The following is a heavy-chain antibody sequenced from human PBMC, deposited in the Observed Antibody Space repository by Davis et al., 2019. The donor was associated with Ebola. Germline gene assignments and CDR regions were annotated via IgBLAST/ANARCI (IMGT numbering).Heavy chain of an antibody. CDR3: ARSLLIPVTPLAY. V-gene: IGHV1-46*01. D-gene: IGHD4-17*01. Sequence: ASVKVSCKVSGYTFSGYYIHWVRQAPGQGLEWMGIINPSGGSTSYAQKFQGRVTMTRDTSTSTVYMELSSLRSEDTAVYYCARSLLIPVTPLAYWGQGTLVTVSS. CDR1: GYTFSGYY. CDR2: INPSGGST. J-gene: IGHJ4*02.